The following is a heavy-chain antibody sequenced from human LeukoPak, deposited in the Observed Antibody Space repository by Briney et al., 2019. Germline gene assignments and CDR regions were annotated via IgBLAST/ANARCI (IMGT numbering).Heavy chain of an antibody. CDR2: INDDGKTT. J-gene: IGHJ6*02. CDR1: GFNFRKTW. CDR3: ARDVSYGRMDV. V-gene: IGHV3-74*01. D-gene: IGHD4-17*01. Sequence: PGGPLRLSCPASGFNFRKTWMQWVRRAPGKGLVWVSQINDDGKTTGYADSVKGRFTVSRDNGKNTLYLHMKSLRAEDTAVYYCARDVSYGRMDVWGQGTTVIVSS.